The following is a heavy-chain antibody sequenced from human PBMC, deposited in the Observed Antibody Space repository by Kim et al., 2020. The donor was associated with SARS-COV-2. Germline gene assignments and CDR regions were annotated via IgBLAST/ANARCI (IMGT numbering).Heavy chain of an antibody. V-gene: IGHV3-9*01. D-gene: IGHD6-19*01. J-gene: IGHJ6*02. CDR3: ATAGSGWLTYGMDV. Sequence: GGSLRLSCAASGFTFDDYAMHWVRQAPGKGLEWVSGISWNSGSIGYADSVKGRFTISRDNAKNSLYLQMNSLRAEDTALYYCATAGSGWLTYGMDVWGQGTTVTVSS. CDR2: ISWNSGSI. CDR1: GFTFDDYA.